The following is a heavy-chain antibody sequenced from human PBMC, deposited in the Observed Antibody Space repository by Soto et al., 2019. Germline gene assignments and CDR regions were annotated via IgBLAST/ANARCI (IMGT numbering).Heavy chain of an antibody. CDR3: AKDPARYYYDSSGYWA. V-gene: IGHV3-23*01. Sequence: EVQLLESGGGLVQPGGSLRLSCAASGFTFSSYAMSWVRQAPGKGLEWVTAISGSGGSTYYADSVKGRFTISRDNSKNTLYLQMNSLRAEDTAVYYCAKDPARYYYDSSGYWALGQGTLVTVSS. D-gene: IGHD3-22*01. CDR2: ISGSGGST. CDR1: GFTFSSYA. J-gene: IGHJ5*02.